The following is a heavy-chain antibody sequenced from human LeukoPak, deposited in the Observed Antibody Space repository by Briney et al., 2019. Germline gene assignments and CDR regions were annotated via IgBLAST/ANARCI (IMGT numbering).Heavy chain of an antibody. CDR2: INPNSGGT. D-gene: IGHD2-15*01. J-gene: IGHJ5*02. Sequence: ASVKVSCKASGYTFTGYYMHWVRQAPGQGLEWMGWINPNSGGTNYAQKFQGRVTMTRDTSISTAYMELSRLRSDDTAVYYCARTRHCSGGSCPNWLDPWGQGTLVTVSS. CDR3: ARTRHCSGGSCPNWLDP. CDR1: GYTFTGYY. V-gene: IGHV1-2*02.